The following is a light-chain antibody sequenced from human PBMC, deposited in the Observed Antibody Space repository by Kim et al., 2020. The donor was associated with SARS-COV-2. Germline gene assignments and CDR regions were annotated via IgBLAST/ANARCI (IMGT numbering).Light chain of an antibody. Sequence: GQRVTSSCSGSSSNIGSNYVYWYQQLPGTAPKLLIYTNNQRPSGVPDRFSGSKSGTSASLAIGGLRSEDEADYYCAAWDDSLSGWVFGGGTQLTVL. V-gene: IGLV1-47*01. J-gene: IGLJ3*02. CDR3: AAWDDSLSGWV. CDR1: SSNIGSNY. CDR2: TNN.